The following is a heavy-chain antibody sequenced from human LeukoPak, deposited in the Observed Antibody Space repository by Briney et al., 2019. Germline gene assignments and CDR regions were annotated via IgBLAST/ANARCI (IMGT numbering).Heavy chain of an antibody. CDR2: IKSKTDGGTT. CDR1: GFTFSNAW. Sequence: GGSLRLSCAASGFTFSNAWMSWVRQAPGKGLEWVGRIKSKTDGGTTDYAAPVKGRFTISRDDSKNTLYLLMNSLKTEDTAVYYCTTDPHSSSWYVQFDYWGQGTLVTVSS. V-gene: IGHV3-15*01. D-gene: IGHD6-13*01. CDR3: TTDPHSSSWYVQFDY. J-gene: IGHJ4*02.